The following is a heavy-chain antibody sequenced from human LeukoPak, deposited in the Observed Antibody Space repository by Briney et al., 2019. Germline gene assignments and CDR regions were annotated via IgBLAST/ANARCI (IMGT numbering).Heavy chain of an antibody. V-gene: IGHV4-30-2*01. CDR1: GGSISSGGYS. CDR3: ARERMSTGDPSDI. Sequence: SQTLSLTCAVTGGSISSGGYSWSWIRQPPGKGLEWIGYIYHSGSTSYNPSLKSRLTISIDRSKNQFSLNLTSVTAADTALYYCARERMSTGDPSDIWGQGTMVTVSS. CDR2: IYHSGST. D-gene: IGHD5/OR15-5a*01. J-gene: IGHJ3*02.